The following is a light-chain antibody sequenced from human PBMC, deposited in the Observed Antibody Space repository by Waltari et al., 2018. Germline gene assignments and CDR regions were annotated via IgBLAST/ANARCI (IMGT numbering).Light chain of an antibody. CDR2: KNG. CDR3: AAWDDSLSGPV. CDR1: SSNIGSNY. Sequence: QSVLTQPPSASGTPGQGVTISCSGSSSNIGSNYVCWYQQLPGTTPKLLFYKNGTRPAGGPDRFSGSKSGTSASLAVSGLRSEDEADYYCAAWDDSLSGPVFGGGTKLTVL. J-gene: IGLJ2*01. V-gene: IGLV1-47*01.